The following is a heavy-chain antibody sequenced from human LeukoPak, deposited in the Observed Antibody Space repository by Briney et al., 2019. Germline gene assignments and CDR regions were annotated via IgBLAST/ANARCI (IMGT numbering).Heavy chain of an antibody. CDR3: ARHRPIYYYDSGGPIDY. V-gene: IGHV3-7*01. D-gene: IGHD3-22*01. J-gene: IGHJ4*02. CDR2: IKQDRSEK. Sequence: PGGSLRLSCAASGFTFTNNWMSWVRQAPGKGLELVANIKQDRSEKYYVDSVKGRFTISRDNAKNSLYLQMNSLRAEDTAVYYCARHRPIYYYDSGGPIDYWGQGTLATVSS. CDR1: GFTFTNNW.